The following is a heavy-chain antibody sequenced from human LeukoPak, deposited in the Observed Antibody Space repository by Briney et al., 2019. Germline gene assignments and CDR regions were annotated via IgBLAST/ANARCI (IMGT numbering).Heavy chain of an antibody. V-gene: IGHV3-7*03. CDR3: ARSSYSSSSSV. D-gene: IGHD6-6*01. J-gene: IGHJ3*01. CDR2: INSDGSEG. Sequence: GGSLRLSCAVSGFTFSGFWMSWSRQAPGKGLEWVASINSDGSEGYYADVVKGRFTISRNNAKNSLYLQINSLRAEDTAVYYCARSSYSSSSSVWGQGTMVTVSS. CDR1: GFTFSGFW.